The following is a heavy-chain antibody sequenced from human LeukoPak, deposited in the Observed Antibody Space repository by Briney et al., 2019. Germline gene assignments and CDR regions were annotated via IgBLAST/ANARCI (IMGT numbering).Heavy chain of an antibody. Sequence: PGGSLRLSCAASGFTFDDYAMHWVRQAPGKGLEWVSGISWNSGSIGYADSVKGRFTISRDNAKNSLYLQMNSLRDEDTAVYYCARDSQNYDFWSGYLKKYYYYGMDVWGQGTTVTVSS. CDR1: GFTFDDYA. D-gene: IGHD3-3*01. J-gene: IGHJ6*02. CDR2: ISWNSGSI. CDR3: ARDSQNYDFWSGYLKKYYYYGMDV. V-gene: IGHV3-9*01.